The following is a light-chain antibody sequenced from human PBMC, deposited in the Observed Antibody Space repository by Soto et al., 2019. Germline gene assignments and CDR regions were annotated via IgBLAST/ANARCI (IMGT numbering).Light chain of an antibody. CDR3: QQYYSTPLT. Sequence: DIVMTQSPDSLVVSLGERATINCKSSQSVLYSSNNRNYLAWYQQKPGQPPKLLIYWASTRQSGVPDRFSGSGSGTDFTLTISSLQAEDVAVYYCQQYYSTPLTFGGGTKVDI. V-gene: IGKV4-1*01. CDR1: QSVLYSSNNRNY. J-gene: IGKJ4*01. CDR2: WAS.